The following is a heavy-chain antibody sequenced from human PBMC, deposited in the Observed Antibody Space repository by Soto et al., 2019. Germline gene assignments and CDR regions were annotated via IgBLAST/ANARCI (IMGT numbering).Heavy chain of an antibody. J-gene: IGHJ6*02. V-gene: IGHV1-8*01. CDR1: GYTFTSYD. Sequence: ASVKVSGKASGYTFTSYDINWVRQATGQGLEWMGWMNPNSGNTDYAQKFQGRVTMTRDTSISTAYMELSRLRSDDTAVYYCARGGYSSSWHYYYYYGMDVWGQGTTVTVSS. CDR2: MNPNSGNT. CDR3: ARGGYSSSWHYYYYYGMDV. D-gene: IGHD6-13*01.